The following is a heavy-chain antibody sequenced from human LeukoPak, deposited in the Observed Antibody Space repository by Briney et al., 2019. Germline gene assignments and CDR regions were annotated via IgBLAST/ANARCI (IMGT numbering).Heavy chain of an antibody. V-gene: IGHV1-8*03. CDR2: MNPNSGST. CDR1: GYTSTSYD. D-gene: IGHD5-12*01. CDR3: ARGRSTGYPYYFEC. J-gene: IGHJ4*02. Sequence: ASVKVSCKASGYTSTSYDINWVRQATGQGLEWMGWMNPNSGSTGYAQKFQGRVTITRNTSISTAYMELSGLRSEDTAVYYCARGRSTGYPYYFECWGQGTLVTVSS.